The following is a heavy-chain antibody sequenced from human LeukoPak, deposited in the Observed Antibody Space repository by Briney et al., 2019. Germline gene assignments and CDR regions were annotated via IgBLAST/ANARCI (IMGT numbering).Heavy chain of an antibody. CDR1: GGSFSGYY. V-gene: IGHV4-34*01. CDR2: INHSGST. D-gene: IGHD4-17*01. J-gene: IGHJ5*02. Sequence: SETLSLTCAVYGGSFSGYYWSWIRQPPGKGLEWNGEINHSGSTNYNPSLKSRVTISVDTSKNQFSLKLSSVTAADTAVYYCARGLGGYGDYVRPRFDPWGQGTLVTVSS. CDR3: ARGLGGYGDYVRPRFDP.